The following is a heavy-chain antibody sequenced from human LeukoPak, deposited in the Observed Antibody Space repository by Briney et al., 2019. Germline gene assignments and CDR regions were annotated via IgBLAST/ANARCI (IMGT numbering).Heavy chain of an antibody. V-gene: IGHV4-59*08. CDR2: IHYTGST. D-gene: IGHD3-16*02. Sequence: SETLSLTCTVSGGSINSYYWSWIRQPPGKGLECIGYIHYTGSTNYNPSLKSRVTISVDTSKNQFSLKLSSVTAADTAVYYCARGNEITFGGVIVSDWFDPWGQGTLVTVSS. J-gene: IGHJ5*02. CDR3: ARGNEITFGGVIVSDWFDP. CDR1: GGSINSYY.